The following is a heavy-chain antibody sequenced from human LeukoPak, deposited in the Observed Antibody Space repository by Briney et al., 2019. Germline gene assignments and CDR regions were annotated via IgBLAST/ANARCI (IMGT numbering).Heavy chain of an antibody. J-gene: IGHJ4*02. Sequence: ASVKVSCTASGYTFTDYFIHWVRQAPGQGLEWMAWINPNSGGTNYAQKFQGRVTMTRDTSISTVYMELGRLKSDDTAVYYCARSPIDQLVRSRDYWGQGTLVTVSS. CDR2: INPNSGGT. CDR1: GYTFTDYF. CDR3: ARSPIDQLVRSRDY. V-gene: IGHV1-2*02. D-gene: IGHD6-6*01.